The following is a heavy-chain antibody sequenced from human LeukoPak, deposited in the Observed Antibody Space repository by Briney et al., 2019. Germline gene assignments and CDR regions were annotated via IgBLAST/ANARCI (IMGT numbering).Heavy chain of an antibody. CDR1: GDSIRNYY. CDR3: ARGGDTAMVTPYFDY. D-gene: IGHD5-18*01. V-gene: IGHV4-59*01. J-gene: IGHJ4*02. Sequence: KPSETLSLTCIVSGDSIRNYYWNWIRQPPGKGPEWIGYFYYSGNTNYNPSLKSRVTISVDPSKNQFSLKLSSVTTADTAVYYCARGGDTAMVTPYFDYWGQGTLVTVSS. CDR2: FYYSGNT.